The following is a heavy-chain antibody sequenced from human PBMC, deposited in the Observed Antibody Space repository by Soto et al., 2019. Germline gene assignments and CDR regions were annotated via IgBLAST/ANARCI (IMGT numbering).Heavy chain of an antibody. CDR2: ISAYNGNT. J-gene: IGHJ5*02. D-gene: IGHD6-13*01. V-gene: IGHV1-18*01. CDR1: GYTFTRYG. CDR3: ARDLSGTNWFDP. Sequence: ASVKVSCKASGYTFTRYGISWVRQAPGQGLEWMGWISAYNGNTNYAQKLQGRVTMTTDTSTSTAYMELRSLRSDDTAVYYCARDLSGTNWFDPWGQGTLVTVSS.